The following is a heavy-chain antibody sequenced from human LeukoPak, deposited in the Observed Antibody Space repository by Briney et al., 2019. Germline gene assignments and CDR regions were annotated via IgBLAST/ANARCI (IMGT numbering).Heavy chain of an antibody. D-gene: IGHD4-23*01. CDR1: GGSISSYY. CDR2: IYYSGST. J-gene: IGHJ4*02. CDR3: AREGYGATVVKSADYYFDY. Sequence: KSSETLSLTCTVSGGSISSYYWSWIRQPPGKGLEWIGYIYYSGSTNYNPSLKSRVTISVDTSKNQFSLKLSSVTAADTAVYYCAREGYGATVVKSADYYFDYWGQGTLVTVSS. V-gene: IGHV4-59*01.